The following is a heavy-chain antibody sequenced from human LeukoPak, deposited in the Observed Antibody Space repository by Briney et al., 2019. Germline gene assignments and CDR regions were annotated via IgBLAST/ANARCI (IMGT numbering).Heavy chain of an antibody. D-gene: IGHD1-26*01. CDR1: GFTFSRHS. CDR2: SSTSSSYI. CDR3: ARDPENVGGSHSHFDL. Sequence: GGSLRLSCAASGFTFSRHSMNWVRQAPGKGLEWVSSSSTSSSYIYYADSVKGRFTISRDNAKNSLYLQMNSLRAEDTAVYYCARDPENVGGSHSHFDLWGRGTLVTVSS. J-gene: IGHJ2*01. V-gene: IGHV3-21*01.